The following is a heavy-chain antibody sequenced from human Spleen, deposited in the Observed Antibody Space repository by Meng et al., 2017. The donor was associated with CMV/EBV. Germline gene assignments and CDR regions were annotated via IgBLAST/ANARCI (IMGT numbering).Heavy chain of an antibody. D-gene: IGHD3-3*01. Sequence: SETLSLTCTVSGGSISNNDYYWGWIRQPPGKGLEWIGSIYYSGSTYYNPSLKSRVTISVDTSKNQFSLKLSSVTAADTAVYYCARAARDFWSGFWFDPWGQGTLVTVSS. CDR3: ARAARDFWSGFWFDP. CDR2: IYYSGST. CDR1: GGSISNNDYY. J-gene: IGHJ5*02. V-gene: IGHV4-39*07.